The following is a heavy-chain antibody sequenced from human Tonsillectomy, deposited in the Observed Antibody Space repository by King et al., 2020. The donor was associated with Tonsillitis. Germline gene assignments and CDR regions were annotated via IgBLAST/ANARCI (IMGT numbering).Heavy chain of an antibody. CDR3: AGRVAVAGKFDY. J-gene: IGHJ4*02. Sequence: VQLVESGAEVKKPGSSVKVSCKASGDTFSSDAISWVRQAPGQGLEWMGDIIPLLSTSNYAQKFQGRVTVTADESPSTAYLELSSLRSEDTAVYYCAGRVAVAGKFDYWGQGTLVTVSS. CDR1: GDTFSSDA. V-gene: IGHV1-69*01. D-gene: IGHD6-19*01. CDR2: IIPLLSTS.